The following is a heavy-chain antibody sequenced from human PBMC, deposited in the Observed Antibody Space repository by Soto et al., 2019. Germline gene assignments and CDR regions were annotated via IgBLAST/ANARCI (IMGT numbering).Heavy chain of an antibody. CDR2: ISSSGSTI. CDR1: GFTFSSYE. D-gene: IGHD3-22*01. Sequence: EVQLVESGGSLVQPGGSLRLSCAASGFTFSSYEMNWVRQAPGKGLEWVSYISSSGSTIYYADSVKGRFTISRDNAKNSLYLQMNSLRAEDTAVYYCAREGYYYDSSGYYEGDAFDIWGQGTMVTVSS. V-gene: IGHV3-48*03. J-gene: IGHJ3*02. CDR3: AREGYYYDSSGYYEGDAFDI.